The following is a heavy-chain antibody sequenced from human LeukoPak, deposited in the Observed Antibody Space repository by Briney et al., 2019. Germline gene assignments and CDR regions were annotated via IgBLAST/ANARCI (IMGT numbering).Heavy chain of an antibody. J-gene: IGHJ4*02. Sequence: GSLRLSCAASGFTFSSYSMNWVRQAPGKGLEWIGEINHSGSTNYNPSLKSRVTISVDTSKNQFSLKLSSVTAADTAVHYCARGPIMVRGVYFDYWGQGTLVTVSS. CDR3: ARGPIMVRGVYFDY. D-gene: IGHD3-10*01. CDR1: GFTFSSYS. V-gene: IGHV4-34*01. CDR2: INHSGST.